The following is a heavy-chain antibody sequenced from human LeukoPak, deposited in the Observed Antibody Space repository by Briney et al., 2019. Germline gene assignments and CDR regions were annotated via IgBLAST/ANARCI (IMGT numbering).Heavy chain of an antibody. V-gene: IGHV1-46*01. CDR1: GYTFTNHY. Sequence: ASVKVSCKASGYTFTNHYMHWVRQAPGKGLEWMGIITASGGSTTYAQKFQGRVTMTRDTSTSTVYMEMSSLRSEDTAVYYCARGMGDGYTGVRGEFDCWGQGTLVTVSS. CDR3: ARGMGDGYTGVRGEFDC. D-gene: IGHD5-24*01. J-gene: IGHJ4*02. CDR2: ITASGGST.